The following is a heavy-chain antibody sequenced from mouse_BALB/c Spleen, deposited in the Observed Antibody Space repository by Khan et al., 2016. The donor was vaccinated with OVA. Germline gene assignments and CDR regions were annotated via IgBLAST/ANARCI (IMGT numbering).Heavy chain of an antibody. Sequence: QIQLVQSGPELKKPGETVKISCKASGYTFTDYSMHWVKQAPGKGLKWMGWINTETGEPTYADDFKGRFAFSLETSASTAHLQINNLKNEDTATXFCASGLKYGNFDYWGQGTTLTVSS. D-gene: IGHD2-10*02. V-gene: IGHV9-2-1*01. CDR3: ASGLKYGNFDY. CDR1: GYTFTDYS. CDR2: INTETGEP. J-gene: IGHJ2*01.